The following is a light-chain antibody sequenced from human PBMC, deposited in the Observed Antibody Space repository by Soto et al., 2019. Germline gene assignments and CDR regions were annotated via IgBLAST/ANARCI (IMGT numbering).Light chain of an antibody. CDR3: QQHSINPFT. CDR1: QSVLYSANNKNY. Sequence: DIVMTQYPHFLAVSLCERATINCKSRQSVLYSANNKNYLDWYQQKPGQPPKLLIFWASTRKSGVPERFSGSGSGTDFTLTINRLPAEDAEVYYCQQHSINPFTFGGGTKVDTK. CDR2: WAS. V-gene: IGKV4-1*01. J-gene: IGKJ4*01.